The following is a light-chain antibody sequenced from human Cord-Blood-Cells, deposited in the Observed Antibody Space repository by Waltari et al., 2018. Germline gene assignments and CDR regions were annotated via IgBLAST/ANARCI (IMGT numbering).Light chain of an antibody. CDR3: QQSYSTLYS. Sequence: IQMTQSPSPLSASVGDRVTITCRASQSISSYLNWYQQKPGKAPKLLIYAASSLQSGVPSRFSGSGSGTDFTLTISSLQPEDFATYYCQQSYSTLYSFGQGTKLEIK. CDR2: AAS. V-gene: IGKV1-39*01. J-gene: IGKJ2*03. CDR1: QSISSY.